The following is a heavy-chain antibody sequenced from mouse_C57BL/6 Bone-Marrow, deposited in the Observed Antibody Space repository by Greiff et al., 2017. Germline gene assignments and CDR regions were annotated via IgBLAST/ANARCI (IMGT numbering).Heavy chain of an antibody. CDR2: IGPGSGST. CDR3: ARGGRLRRYFDV. V-gene: IGHV1-77*01. D-gene: IGHD2-4*01. CDR1: GYTFTDYY. Sequence: VQLQQSGAELVKPGASVKISCKASGYTFTDYYINWVKQRPGQGLEGIGKIGPGSGSTYYNEKFKGKATLTADKSSSTAYMQLSSLTSEDSAVYFCARGGRLRRYFDVWGTGTTVTVSS. J-gene: IGHJ1*03.